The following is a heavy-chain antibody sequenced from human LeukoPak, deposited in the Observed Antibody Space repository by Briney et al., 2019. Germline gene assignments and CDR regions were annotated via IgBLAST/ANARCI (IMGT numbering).Heavy chain of an antibody. CDR3: ASLYNDYGDY. Sequence: SGGSLRLSYAASGFTFRNYGMSWVRQAPGKGLEWVSGTIGSGDSKFYADPVKGRFTISRDNSRNTLYLHMNSLRVDDTAVYYCASLYNDYGDYWGQGALVTVSS. CDR2: TIGSGDSK. V-gene: IGHV3-23*01. J-gene: IGHJ4*02. D-gene: IGHD5-24*01. CDR1: GFTFRNYG.